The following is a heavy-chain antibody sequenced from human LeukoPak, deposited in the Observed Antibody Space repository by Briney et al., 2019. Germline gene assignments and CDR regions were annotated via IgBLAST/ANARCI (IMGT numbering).Heavy chain of an antibody. J-gene: IGHJ1*01. D-gene: IGHD6-13*01. CDR2: TSSDGSKK. Sequence: GGSLRLSCAASGFTFSSYAMHWVRQAPGKGLEWVAATSSDGSKKYFADSVKGRFTISRDNSKNTLYLQMNTVKTDDTATYYCARDLGAAGSEYFRHWGQGTLVTVSS. V-gene: IGHV3-30*04. CDR1: GFTFSSYA. CDR3: ARDLGAAGSEYFRH.